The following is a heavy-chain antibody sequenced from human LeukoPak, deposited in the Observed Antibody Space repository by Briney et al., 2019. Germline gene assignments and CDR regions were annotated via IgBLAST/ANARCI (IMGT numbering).Heavy chain of an antibody. J-gene: IGHJ5*02. V-gene: IGHV3-11*01. CDR1: GFTFSSYW. CDR2: ISNSGGTI. CDR3: ARESYDFWSGYPQFFDP. D-gene: IGHD3-3*01. Sequence: TGGSLRLSCAASGFTFSSYWMSWIRQAPGKGPEWLSYISNSGGTIYYADSVKGRFTISRDNTKNSVYLQMNSLRVEDTAVYYCARESYDFWSGYPQFFDPWGQGTMVIVSS.